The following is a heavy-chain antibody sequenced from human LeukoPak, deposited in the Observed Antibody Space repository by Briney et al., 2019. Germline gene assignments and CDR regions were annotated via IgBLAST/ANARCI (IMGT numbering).Heavy chain of an antibody. D-gene: IGHD2-2*01. CDR3: ARGPYASDAGY. J-gene: IGHJ4*02. V-gene: IGHV4-34*01. CDR1: GFTFSSYE. CDR2: INHSGNT. Sequence: GSLRLSCAASGFTFSSYEMNWVRQAPGKGLEWIGEINHSGNTNYNPSLKSRVTISVDSSKDQFSLKLSSVTAADTAVYYCARGPYASDAGYWGQGTLVTVSS.